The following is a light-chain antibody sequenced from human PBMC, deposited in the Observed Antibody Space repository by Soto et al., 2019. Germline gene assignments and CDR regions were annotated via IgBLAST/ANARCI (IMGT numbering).Light chain of an antibody. CDR3: QQYGDWPLT. J-gene: IGKJ4*01. Sequence: EIVVTQSPATLSVSPGERATLSCRASQSVGNNFAWYQQKPGQAPRLLIFATSTRATGVPARFSGSGSGTECTLTISSLQSEDFAVYYSQQYGDWPLTFGGGAKVEIE. CDR1: QSVGNN. V-gene: IGKV3-15*01. CDR2: ATS.